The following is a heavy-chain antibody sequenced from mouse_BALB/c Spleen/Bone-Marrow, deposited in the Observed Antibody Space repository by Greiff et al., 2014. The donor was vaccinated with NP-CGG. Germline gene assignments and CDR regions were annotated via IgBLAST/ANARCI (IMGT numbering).Heavy chain of an antibody. CDR3: ARGGYGNVYYAMDY. Sequence: VQLQQSGPELVKPGASVKMSCKASGYTFTSYVVHWVKQKPGQGLEWIGYINPYNDGTKYNEKFKGKAALTSDKSSSTAYMELSSLTSEDSAVYYCARGGYGNVYYAMDYWGQGTSVTVSS. CDR1: GYTFTSYV. J-gene: IGHJ4*01. V-gene: IGHV1-14*01. D-gene: IGHD2-10*02. CDR2: INPYNDGT.